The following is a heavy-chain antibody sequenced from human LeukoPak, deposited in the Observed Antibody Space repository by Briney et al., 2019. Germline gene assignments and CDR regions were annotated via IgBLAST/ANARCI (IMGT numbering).Heavy chain of an antibody. CDR2: ISNDGGGT. Sequence: GGSLRLSCAASGFIFNNYGLIWGRQTPGKGLQWVSAISNDGGGTTYADFVKGRFTISRYNSKNTLFLQMSSLRAEDTALYYCAKGGSGYFADLWGQGTLVTVSS. CDR3: AKGGSGYFADL. CDR1: GFIFNNYG. J-gene: IGHJ5*02. V-gene: IGHV3-23*01. D-gene: IGHD3-22*01.